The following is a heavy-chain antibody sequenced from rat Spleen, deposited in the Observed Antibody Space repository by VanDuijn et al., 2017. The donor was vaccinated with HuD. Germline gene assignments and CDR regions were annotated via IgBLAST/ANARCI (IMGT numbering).Heavy chain of an antibody. V-gene: IGHV5-7*01. CDR3: TRKFTTDYYWYFEF. CDR2: ISYDGTAT. CDR1: GLSFSNYD. Sequence: EVQLVESGGGLVQPGRSMKLSCAASGLSFSNYDMAWVRQAPKKGLEWVASISYDGTATYYRDSVKGRFTLSRDNAKSTLYLQMDSLRSEDTATYFCTRKFTTDYYWYFEFWGPGTMVTVSS. J-gene: IGHJ1*01. D-gene: IGHD1-6*01.